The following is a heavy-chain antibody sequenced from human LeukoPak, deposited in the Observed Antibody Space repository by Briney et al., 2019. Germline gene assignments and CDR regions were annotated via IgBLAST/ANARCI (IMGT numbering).Heavy chain of an antibody. V-gene: IGHV4-59*12. Sequence: PSETLSLTCTVSSGSITSYYWSWIRQPPGKALEWIGFIHYSGSTNYNPSLKSRVTISVDRSKNQFSLKLSSVTAADTAVYYCARDEGDAGIGWGQGTLVTVSS. CDR1: SGSITSYY. CDR2: IHYSGST. D-gene: IGHD3-16*01. J-gene: IGHJ4*02. CDR3: ARDEGDAGIG.